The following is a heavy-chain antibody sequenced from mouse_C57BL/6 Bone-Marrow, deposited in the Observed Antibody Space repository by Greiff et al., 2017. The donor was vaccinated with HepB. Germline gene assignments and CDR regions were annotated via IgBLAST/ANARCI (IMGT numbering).Heavy chain of an antibody. CDR2: INPSNGGT. J-gene: IGHJ4*01. V-gene: IGHV1-53*01. Sequence: QVQLKQSGTELVKPGASVKLSCKASGYTFTSYWMHWVKQRPGQGLEWIGNINPSNGGTNYNEKFKSKATLTVDKSSSTAYMQLSSLTSEDSAVYYCARSITTVVAENYAMDYWGQGTSVTVSS. CDR1: GYTFTSYW. D-gene: IGHD1-1*01. CDR3: ARSITTVVAENYAMDY.